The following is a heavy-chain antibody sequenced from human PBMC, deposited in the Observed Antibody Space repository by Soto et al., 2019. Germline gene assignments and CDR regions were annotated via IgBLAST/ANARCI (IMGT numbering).Heavy chain of an antibody. Sequence: PSETLSLTCAVYGGSFNDHYWSWIRQPPGKGLEWIGEINHSRSTKYNPSLTSRVTISVDTSKNQSSLQLSSVTAADTAVYYCARGQLIWYGDLTPYYRDMDIWGQGTTVTVSS. D-gene: IGHD3-10*01. CDR1: GGSFNDHY. V-gene: IGHV4-34*01. CDR2: INHSRST. J-gene: IGHJ6*02. CDR3: ARGQLIWYGDLTPYYRDMDI.